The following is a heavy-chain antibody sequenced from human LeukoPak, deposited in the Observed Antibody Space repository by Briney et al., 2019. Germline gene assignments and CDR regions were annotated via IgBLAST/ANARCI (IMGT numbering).Heavy chain of an antibody. J-gene: IGHJ4*02. CDR3: ARDRSYDFWSGYSTPDY. CDR1: GFTFSSNA. V-gene: IGHV3-23*01. Sequence: GGSLRLSCAASGFTFSSNAISWVRQAPGKGLEWVSAISGGGGSTYYADSVKGRFTISRDNSKNTLDLQMNSLRAEDTAVYYCARDRSYDFWSGYSTPDYWGQGTLVTVSS. CDR2: ISGGGGST. D-gene: IGHD3-3*01.